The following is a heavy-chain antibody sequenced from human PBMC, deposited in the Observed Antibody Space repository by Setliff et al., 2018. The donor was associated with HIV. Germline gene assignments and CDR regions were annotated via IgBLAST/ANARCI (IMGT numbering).Heavy chain of an antibody. CDR1: GFTVSSNY. CDR3: ARAHGCSGGSCYPY. CDR2: IYSGGST. V-gene: IGHV3-53*01. Sequence: GGSLRLSCAASGFTVSSNYMSWVRQAPGKGLEWVSVIYSGGSTYYADSVKGRFTISRDNSKNTLYLQMNSLRAEDTAVYYCARAHGCSGGSCYPYWGQGTLVTVSS. D-gene: IGHD2-15*01. J-gene: IGHJ4*02.